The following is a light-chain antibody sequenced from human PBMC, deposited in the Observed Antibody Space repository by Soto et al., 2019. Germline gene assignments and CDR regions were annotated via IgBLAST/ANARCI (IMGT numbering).Light chain of an antibody. CDR3: QHADSFPLIT. CDR1: EDISTW. CDR2: AAS. V-gene: IGKV1-12*01. Sequence: DIQMTQSPSSVSASVGDRVTITCRSSEDISTWLAWYQQKPGKAPKLLIYAASSLQSGVPSRISGSGSGTDFTLTISSLQPEDFATYYCQHADSFPLITFGQGTRLDIK. J-gene: IGKJ5*01.